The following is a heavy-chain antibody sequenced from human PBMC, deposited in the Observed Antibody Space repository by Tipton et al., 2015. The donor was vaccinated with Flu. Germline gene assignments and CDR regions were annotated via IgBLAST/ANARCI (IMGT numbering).Heavy chain of an antibody. CDR2: INHSGST. D-gene: IGHD2-2*02. J-gene: IGHJ4*02. V-gene: IGHV4-34*01. Sequence: TLSLTCAVYGGSFSGYYWSWIRQPPGKGLEWIGEINHSGSTNYNPSLKSRVTISVDTSKNQFSLKLSSVTAADTAVYYCATKGCSSPSCYTSYFDYSGQGPLVTVSS. CDR1: GGSFSGYY. CDR3: ATKGCSSPSCYTSYFDY.